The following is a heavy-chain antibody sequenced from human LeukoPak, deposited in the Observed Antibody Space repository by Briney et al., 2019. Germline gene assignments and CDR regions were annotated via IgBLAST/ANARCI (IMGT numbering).Heavy chain of an antibody. J-gene: IGHJ4*02. CDR1: GCSISGDY. CDR2: IYYIWST. D-gene: IGHD1-26*01. Sequence: SETLSLTCTASGCSISGDYWSWIRQPPRKGLEWIGYIYYIWSTNYNPSLKSRITISVDTSKSHFSLKLSSVTAADTAVYYCARVVGATGSSDYWGQGTLVTVSS. CDR3: ARVVGATGSSDY. V-gene: IGHV4-59*01.